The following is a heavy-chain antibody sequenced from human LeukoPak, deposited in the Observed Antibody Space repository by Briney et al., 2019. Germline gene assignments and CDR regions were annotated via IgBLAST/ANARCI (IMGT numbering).Heavy chain of an antibody. V-gene: IGHV4-59*13. D-gene: IGHD5-18*01. CDR2: IYYSGST. CDR3: ARSVDTAMVPFDY. J-gene: IGHJ4*02. Sequence: SETLSLTCNVSGGSISSYYWSWIRQPPGKGLEWIGYIYYSGSTNYNPSLKSRVTISVDTSKNQFSLKLSSVTAADTAVYYCARSVDTAMVPFDYWGQGTLVTVSS. CDR1: GGSISSYY.